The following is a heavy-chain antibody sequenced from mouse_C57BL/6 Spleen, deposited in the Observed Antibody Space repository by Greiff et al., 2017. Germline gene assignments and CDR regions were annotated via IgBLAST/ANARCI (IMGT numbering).Heavy chain of an antibody. CDR3: ATPGSSDGYFDV. J-gene: IGHJ1*03. Sequence: QVQLQQSGAELVRPGSSVKLSCKASGYTFTSYWMHWVKQRPIQGLEWIGNIDPSDSETHYNQKFKDKATLTVDKSSSTAYMQLSSLTSEDSAVYYCATPGSSDGYFDVWGTGTTVTVSS. CDR2: IDPSDSET. V-gene: IGHV1-52*01. D-gene: IGHD1-1*01. CDR1: GYTFTSYW.